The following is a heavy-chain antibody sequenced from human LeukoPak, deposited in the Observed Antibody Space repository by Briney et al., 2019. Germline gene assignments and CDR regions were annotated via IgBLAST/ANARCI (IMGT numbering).Heavy chain of an antibody. V-gene: IGHV3-23*01. J-gene: IGHJ4*02. D-gene: IGHD4-17*01. CDR2: ISRNSGDYT. CDR3: SKKGQNEDYGKPD. CDR1: GFTLSGHS. Sequence: PGGSLRLSCAATGFTLSGHSMNWVRQAPGKGLECVASISRNSGDYTLYAASVKGRFTISRDNSRSTLYLQMNSLRAEDTAVYYCSKKGQNEDYGKPDWGQGTLVTVSS.